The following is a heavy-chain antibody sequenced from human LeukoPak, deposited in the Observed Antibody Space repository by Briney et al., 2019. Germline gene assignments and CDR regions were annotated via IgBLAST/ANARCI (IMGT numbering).Heavy chain of an antibody. V-gene: IGHV4-34*01. Sequence: PSETLSLTCAVYGGSFSGYYWGWIRQPPGKGLEWIGEINHSGSTNYNPSLKSRVTISVDTSKNQFSLKLSSVTAADTAVYYCARAGLNGDVDYWGQGTLVTVSS. CDR2: INHSGST. CDR1: GGSFSGYY. CDR3: ARAGLNGDVDY. D-gene: IGHD4-17*01. J-gene: IGHJ4*02.